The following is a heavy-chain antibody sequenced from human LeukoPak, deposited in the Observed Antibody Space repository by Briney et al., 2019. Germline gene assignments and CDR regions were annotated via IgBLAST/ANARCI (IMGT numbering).Heavy chain of an antibody. J-gene: IGHJ3*02. CDR1: GGSISSSSYY. CDR3: ATTRQVPHAFDI. Sequence: PSETLSLTCTVSGGSISSSSYYWGWIRQPPGKGLEWIGSIYYSGSTYYNPSLKSRVTISVDTSKNQSSLKLSSVTAADTAVYYCATTRQVPHAFDIWGQGTMVTVSS. V-gene: IGHV4-39*01. CDR2: IYYSGST.